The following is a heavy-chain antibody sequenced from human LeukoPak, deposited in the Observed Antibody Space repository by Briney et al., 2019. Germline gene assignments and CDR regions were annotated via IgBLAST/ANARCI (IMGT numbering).Heavy chain of an antibody. CDR3: AKVHDSSGYYSGDFDY. CDR1: GFTFSSYW. V-gene: IGHV3-7*01. J-gene: IGHJ4*02. D-gene: IGHD3-22*01. CDR2: IKQDGSEK. Sequence: PGGSLRLSCAASGFTFSSYWMSWVRQAPGKGLEWVANIKQDGSEKYYVDSVKGRFTISRDNAKNTLYLQMNSLRAEDTAVYYCAKVHDSSGYYSGDFDYWGQGTLVTVSS.